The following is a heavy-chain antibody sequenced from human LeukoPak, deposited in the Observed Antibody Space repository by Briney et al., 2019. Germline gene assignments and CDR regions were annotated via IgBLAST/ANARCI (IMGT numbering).Heavy chain of an antibody. Sequence: SQTLSLTCTVSGGSISSGGYYWSWIRQPPGKGLEWIGSIYYSGTSYYSPSLKSRVTISVDTSQTQFSLKLRSVTAADTAVYYRARVGYSSGWYQYYFDSWGQGTLVTVSS. D-gene: IGHD6-19*01. CDR3: ARVGYSSGWYQYYFDS. J-gene: IGHJ4*02. CDR2: IYYSGTS. V-gene: IGHV4-39*07. CDR1: GGSISSGGYY.